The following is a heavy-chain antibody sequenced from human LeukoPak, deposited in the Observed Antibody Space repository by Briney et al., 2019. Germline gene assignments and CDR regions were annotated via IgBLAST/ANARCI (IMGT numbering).Heavy chain of an antibody. Sequence: ASVEASCKASGYTFTSYGISWVRQAPGQGLEWMGWISAYNGNTNSVQKLQGRVTMTTDTSTSTAYMELRSLRSDDTAVYYCARGGISAAGRDYYYYYMDVWGKGTTVTISS. CDR3: ARGGISAAGRDYYYYYMDV. CDR2: ISAYNGNT. D-gene: IGHD6-13*01. J-gene: IGHJ6*03. CDR1: GYTFTSYG. V-gene: IGHV1-18*01.